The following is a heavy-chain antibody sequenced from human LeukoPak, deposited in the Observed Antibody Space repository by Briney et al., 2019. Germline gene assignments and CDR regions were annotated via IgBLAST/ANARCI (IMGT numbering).Heavy chain of an antibody. D-gene: IGHD6-19*01. V-gene: IGHV3-7*01. J-gene: IGHJ4*02. CDR1: GFTFSTYW. CDR3: ARDRAVAGLFDD. Sequence: GGSLRLSCAASGFTFSTYWMTWVRQTPGKGLEWVANIKEDGGEQNYVDSVEGRFTISRDNTKNSVFLQMNSLRAEDTAVYYCARDRAVAGLFDDWGQGTLVTVSS. CDR2: IKEDGGEQ.